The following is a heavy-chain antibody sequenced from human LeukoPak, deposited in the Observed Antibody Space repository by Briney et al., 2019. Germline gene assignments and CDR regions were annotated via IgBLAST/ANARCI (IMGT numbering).Heavy chain of an antibody. CDR3: AREKRKYYYDSSGYVGY. CDR1: GYTFTSYG. D-gene: IGHD3-22*01. CDR2: ISAYNGNT. J-gene: IGHJ4*02. V-gene: IGHV1-18*01. Sequence: ASVKASCKASGYTFTSYGISWVRQAPGQGLEWMGWISAYNGNTNYAQKLQGRVTMTTDTSTSTAYMELRSLRSDDTAVYYCAREKRKYYYDSSGYVGYWGQGTLVTVSS.